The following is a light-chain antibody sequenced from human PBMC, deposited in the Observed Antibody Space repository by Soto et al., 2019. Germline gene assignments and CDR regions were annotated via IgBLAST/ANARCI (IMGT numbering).Light chain of an antibody. CDR2: G. Sequence: QSVLTQPPSVSGAPGQTVTISCTGRFSNIGAGYPVHWYQQLPGTAPKLLVAGNRPSGVPDRFSVSKSGASASLAITGLQAEDEADYYCQSYDSSLSRRWVFGGGTKVTVL. V-gene: IGLV1-40*01. CDR3: QSYDSSLSRRWV. CDR1: FSNIGAGYP. J-gene: IGLJ3*02.